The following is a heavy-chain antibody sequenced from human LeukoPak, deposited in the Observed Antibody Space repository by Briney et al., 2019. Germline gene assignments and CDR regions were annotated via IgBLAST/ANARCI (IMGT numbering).Heavy chain of an antibody. CDR2: IKQDGSEK. J-gene: IGHJ4*02. D-gene: IGHD3-10*02. CDR3: ARDVLGPSDY. CDR1: GGSFSGYY. Sequence: PSETLSLTCAVYGGSFSGYYWSWIRQPPGKGLEWVANIKQDGSEKYYVDSVKGRFTISRDNAKNSLYLQMNSLRADDTAVYYCARDVLGPSDYWGQGTLVTVSS. V-gene: IGHV3-7*03.